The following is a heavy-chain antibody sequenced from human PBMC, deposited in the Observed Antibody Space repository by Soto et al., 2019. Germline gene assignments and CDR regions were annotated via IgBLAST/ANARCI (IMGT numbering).Heavy chain of an antibody. CDR3: ARTYYYGSGTNWFDP. CDR1: GFIFSNYG. V-gene: IGHV3-33*08. D-gene: IGHD3-10*01. J-gene: IGHJ5*02. CDR2: IWYDGTNK. Sequence: QVQLVESGGGVVQPGRSLRLSCSASGFIFSNYGMHWVRQAPGKGLEWVAVIWYDGTNKYYADSVKGRFTISRDNSKNTLYLQRNSLRAEDTAVYFCARTYYYGSGTNWFDPWGQGTLVTVSS.